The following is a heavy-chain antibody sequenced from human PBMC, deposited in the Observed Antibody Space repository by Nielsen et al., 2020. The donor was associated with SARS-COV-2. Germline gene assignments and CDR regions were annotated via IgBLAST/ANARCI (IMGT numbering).Heavy chain of an antibody. CDR3: ASIDGYGVQGY. Sequence: GGSLRLSCAASGFTFDDYGMSWVRQAPGKGLEWVSGINWNGGSTGYADSVKGRFTIPRDNAKNSLYLQMNSLRAEDTALYHCASIDGYGVQGYWGQGTLVTVSS. D-gene: IGHD5-18*01. V-gene: IGHV3-20*01. CDR2: INWNGGST. CDR1: GFTFDDYG. J-gene: IGHJ4*02.